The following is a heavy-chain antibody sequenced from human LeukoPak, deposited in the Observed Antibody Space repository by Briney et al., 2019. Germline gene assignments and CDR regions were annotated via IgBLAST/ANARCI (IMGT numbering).Heavy chain of an antibody. J-gene: IGHJ4*02. CDR3: GKADSVSYFGSPFDY. CDR1: GFTFDDYA. V-gene: IGHV3-9*03. Sequence: GGSLRLSCAASGFTFDDYAMHWVRQAPGEGLEWVSGISWNRGSIGYPDSVKGRFTISRANAKNSLYLQINILGAENMDLYYCGKADSVSYFGSPFDYWGQESLVTVSS. CDR2: ISWNRGSI. D-gene: IGHD1-26*01.